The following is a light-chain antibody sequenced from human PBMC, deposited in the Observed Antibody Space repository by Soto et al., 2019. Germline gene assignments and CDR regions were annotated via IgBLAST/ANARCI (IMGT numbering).Light chain of an antibody. V-gene: IGLV2-14*03. Sequence: QSVLTQPASVSGSPGQSITISCTGTSSDVGGYNHVSWYQHHPGKAPKLMIFDVSNRPSGVSNRFSGSKSGNTASLTISGLQPEDEADYYCSSYTTSNTRQIVFGTGTKDTVL. CDR2: DVS. CDR1: SSDVGGYNH. CDR3: SSYTTSNTRQIV. J-gene: IGLJ1*01.